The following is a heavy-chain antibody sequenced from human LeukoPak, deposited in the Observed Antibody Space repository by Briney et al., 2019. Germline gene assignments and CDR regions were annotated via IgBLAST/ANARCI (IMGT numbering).Heavy chain of an antibody. D-gene: IGHD6-13*01. CDR3: ARSSGTAAGTDWFDP. CDR1: GGSFSGYY. J-gene: IGHJ5*02. CDR2: INHSGST. V-gene: IGHV4-34*01. Sequence: SETLSLTCAGYGGSFSGYYWSWIRQPPGKGLEWIGEINHSGSTNYNPPLKSRVTISVDTSKNQFSLKLSSVTAADTAVYYCARSSGTAAGTDWFDPWGQGTLVTVSS.